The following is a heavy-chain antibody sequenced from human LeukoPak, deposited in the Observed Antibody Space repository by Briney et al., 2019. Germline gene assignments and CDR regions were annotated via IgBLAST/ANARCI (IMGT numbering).Heavy chain of an antibody. Sequence: GGSLRLSCAGSGFTFSNYSINWVRQAPRKGLEWVSSISPSSHYIYYADSVRGRFTISRDNARNSLYLQMSSLRDEDTAVYYCARDRHTAMVYYYYYMDVWGIGTTVTVSS. V-gene: IGHV3-21*04. D-gene: IGHD5-18*01. J-gene: IGHJ6*03. CDR3: ARDRHTAMVYYYYYMDV. CDR2: ISPSSHYI. CDR1: GFTFSNYS.